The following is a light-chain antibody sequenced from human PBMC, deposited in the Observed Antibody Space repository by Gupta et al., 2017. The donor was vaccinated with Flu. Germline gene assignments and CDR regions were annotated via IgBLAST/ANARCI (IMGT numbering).Light chain of an antibody. J-gene: IGLJ2*01. V-gene: IGLV1-47*01. Sequence: QSVLTQPPSASGTPGQRVTISCSGSSSNIGGNYVYWYQHLPGTAPKLLIYRNRQRPSGVPDRFSGSKSGTSASLAISGLRSEDEADYYCAAWDDSLSGRVFGGGTKLTVL. CDR2: RNR. CDR1: SSNIGGNY. CDR3: AAWDDSLSGRV.